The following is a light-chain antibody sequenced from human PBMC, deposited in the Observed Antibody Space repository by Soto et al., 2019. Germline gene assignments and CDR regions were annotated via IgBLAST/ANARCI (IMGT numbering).Light chain of an antibody. CDR2: AAS. Sequence: DIQMTQSPSSLSASVGDRVTITCRASQSISSYLNWYQQKPGKAPKLLIYAASSLQSGVPSRFSGSGSGTDFTLTISSLQSEGFATYYCKQSYSTLTFGRGTKVDI. CDR3: KQSYSTLT. V-gene: IGKV1-39*01. CDR1: QSISSY. J-gene: IGKJ3*01.